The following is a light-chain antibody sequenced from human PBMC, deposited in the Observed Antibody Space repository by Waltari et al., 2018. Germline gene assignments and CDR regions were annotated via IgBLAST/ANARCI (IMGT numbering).Light chain of an antibody. CDR2: DAS. Sequence: EIVLTQSPGTLSLSTGERATLSCRASQSVSRNYLTWYQQKPGQAPRLLIYDASTRATGVPDRFGGSGSGTDFTLTISRLEPEDFAVYYCQQYGDSPPYTFGQGTRLEIK. CDR1: QSVSRNY. CDR3: QQYGDSPPYT. V-gene: IGKV3-20*01. J-gene: IGKJ2*01.